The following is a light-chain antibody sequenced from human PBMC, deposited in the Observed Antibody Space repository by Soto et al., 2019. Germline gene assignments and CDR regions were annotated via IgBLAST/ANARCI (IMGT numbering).Light chain of an antibody. J-gene: IGKJ4*01. CDR3: QQRVNWPLT. V-gene: IGKV3-11*01. CDR2: DTS. CDR1: QSVRNY. Sequence: EIVLTQSPATLSLSPGERATLSCRASQSVRNYLAWYQQKPGQAPRLLISDTSNRATGIPARFSGSGSGTDFTLTISSLDPEDFAVYYCQQRVNWPLTFGGGTRVDIK.